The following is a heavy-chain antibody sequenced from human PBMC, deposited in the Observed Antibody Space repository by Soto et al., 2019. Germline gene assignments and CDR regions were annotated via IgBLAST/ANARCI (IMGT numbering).Heavy chain of an antibody. Sequence: GESLKISCKGSGYSFTSYWIGWVRQMPGKGLEWMGIIYPGDSDTRYSPSFQGQVTISADKSISTAYLQWSSLKASDTAMYYCARQGYSSSWSYYYYYYMDVWGKGTTVTVSS. D-gene: IGHD6-13*01. J-gene: IGHJ6*03. CDR2: IYPGDSDT. V-gene: IGHV5-51*01. CDR1: GYSFTSYW. CDR3: ARQGYSSSWSYYYYYYMDV.